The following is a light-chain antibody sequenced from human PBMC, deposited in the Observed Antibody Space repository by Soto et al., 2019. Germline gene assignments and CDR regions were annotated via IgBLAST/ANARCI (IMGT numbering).Light chain of an antibody. CDR1: QDIKSN. V-gene: IGKV1-33*01. J-gene: IGKJ3*01. Sequence: DIRMTKSPSSLSASVGDRVTITCQASQDIKSNLNWFQQKSGKAPRLLVYDASNLETGVTSRFSGSGSGTDFTFTIRSLQPEDTATYFCQQYDNFPFTFGPGTKVDI. CDR3: QQYDNFPFT. CDR2: DAS.